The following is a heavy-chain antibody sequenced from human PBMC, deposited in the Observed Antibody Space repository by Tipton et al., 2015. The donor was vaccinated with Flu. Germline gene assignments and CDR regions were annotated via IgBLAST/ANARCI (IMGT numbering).Heavy chain of an antibody. V-gene: IGHV3-30*18. CDR2: LSFDGSEK. CDR3: AKVTGFCAGDSCFSDSYNFYFYAMDV. CDR1: GFTFTNFA. D-gene: IGHD2-15*01. Sequence: SLXLSCAASGFTFTNFALHWVRQAPGKGLEWVAILSFDGSEKYYADSVKGRFTISRDDSKNTLYLQMNGLRPEDTAVYYCAKVTGFCAGDSCFSDSYNFYFYAMDVWGQGTTVTVSS. J-gene: IGHJ6*02.